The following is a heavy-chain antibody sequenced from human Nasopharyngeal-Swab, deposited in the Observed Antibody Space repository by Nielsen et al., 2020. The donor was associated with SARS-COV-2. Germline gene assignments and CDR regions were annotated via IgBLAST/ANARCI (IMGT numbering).Heavy chain of an antibody. V-gene: IGHV3-30*03. CDR1: GFTFSSYG. D-gene: IGHD2-15*01. CDR2: ISYDGSNK. CDR3: ARGGVVVVAATNYYYGMDV. Sequence: GESLKISCAASGFTFSSYGMHWVRQAPGKGLEWVAVISYDGSNKYYADSVKGRFTISRDNSKNTLYLQMNSLRAEDTAVYYCARGGVVVVAATNYYYGMDVWGQGTTVTVSS. J-gene: IGHJ6*02.